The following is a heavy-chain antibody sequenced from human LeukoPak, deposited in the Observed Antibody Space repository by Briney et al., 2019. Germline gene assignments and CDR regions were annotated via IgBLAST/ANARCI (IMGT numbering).Heavy chain of an antibody. V-gene: IGHV1-2*02. CDR3: ARDPMVRGENWLDP. Sequence: ASVKVSCKASGYSFIDYYIHWVRQAPGQGLEWMGWMNPNSGDTFYSQKFQGRVTMTRDTSLGTAYLGLTRLKSDDTAMYYCARDPMVRGENWLDPWGQGTLVTVSS. D-gene: IGHD3-10*01. CDR2: MNPNSGDT. CDR1: GYSFIDYY. J-gene: IGHJ5*02.